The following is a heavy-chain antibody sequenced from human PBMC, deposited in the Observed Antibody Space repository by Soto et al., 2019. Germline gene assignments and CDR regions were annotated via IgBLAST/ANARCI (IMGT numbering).Heavy chain of an antibody. V-gene: IGHV3-33*01. J-gene: IGHJ4*02. CDR2: IWYDGSNK. CDR1: GFTFNTLA. D-gene: IGHD4-17*01. Sequence: QVQLVESGGGVVQPGRSLRLSCAASGFTFNTLAMHWVRQAPGKGLEWVALIWYDGSNKYYADSVKGRFTISRDNSQNTVYLQMNSLGADDTAIYYCAREVDYGDYPWAIDYWGQGTLVTVSS. CDR3: AREVDYGDYPWAIDY.